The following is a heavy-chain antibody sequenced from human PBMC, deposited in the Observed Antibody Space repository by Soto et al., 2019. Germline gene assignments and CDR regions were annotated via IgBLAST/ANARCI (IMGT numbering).Heavy chain of an antibody. CDR1: GFTFSIYA. J-gene: IGHJ4*02. V-gene: IGHV3-23*01. Sequence: PGGSLRLSCAASGFTFSIYAMNWVRQAPGKGLEWVSGISRSVGSTYYADSVKGRSTISRDNSRNTMYLQMNSLRAEDTAVYYCAAYHYGSGTLPVYWGQGTLVTVSS. D-gene: IGHD3-10*01. CDR3: AAYHYGSGTLPVY. CDR2: ISRSVGST.